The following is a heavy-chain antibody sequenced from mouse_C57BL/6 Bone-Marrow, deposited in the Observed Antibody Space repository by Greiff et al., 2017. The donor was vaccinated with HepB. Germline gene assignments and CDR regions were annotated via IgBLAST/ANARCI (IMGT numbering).Heavy chain of an antibody. CDR2: ISYDGSN. V-gene: IGHV3-6*01. Sequence: EVQRVESGPGLVKPSQSLSLTCSVTGYSITSGYYWNWIRQFPGNKLEWMGYISYDGSNNYNPSLKNRISITRDTSKNLFFLKLNSVTTEDTATYYCARRRSYYFDDWGQGTTLTVSS. J-gene: IGHJ2*01. CDR3: ARRRSYYFDD. CDR1: GYSITSGYY.